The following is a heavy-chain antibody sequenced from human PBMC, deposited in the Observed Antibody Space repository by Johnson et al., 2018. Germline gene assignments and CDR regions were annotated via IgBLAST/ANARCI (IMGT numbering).Heavy chain of an antibody. Sequence: QVQLQESGPGLVKPSETXSLTCTVSDGSISSYFWNWIRQPPGQGLAWIGYIYYSGSPSYNPSLKSRVTISVDTSKNQFSLNLSSVTAAATAVYYCAKDERYFDWLYQYYYYYMDVWGKGTTVTVSS. D-gene: IGHD3-9*01. CDR3: AKDERYFDWLYQYYYYYMDV. J-gene: IGHJ6*03. CDR2: IYYSGSP. CDR1: DGSISSYF. V-gene: IGHV4-59*01.